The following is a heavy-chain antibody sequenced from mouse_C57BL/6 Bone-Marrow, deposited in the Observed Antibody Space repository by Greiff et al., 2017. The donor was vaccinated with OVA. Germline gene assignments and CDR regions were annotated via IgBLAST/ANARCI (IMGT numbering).Heavy chain of an antibody. D-gene: IGHD1-1*01. CDR2: INYDGSST. CDR3: ERKVYGSSLYYFDY. Sequence: EVKLVESEGGLVQPGSSMKLSCTASGFTFSDYYMALVRQVPEKGLEWVANINYDGSSTYYLDSLKSRFIISRDNAKNILYLQMSSLKSEDTATYYCERKVYGSSLYYFDYWGKGTTLTVSS. CDR1: GFTFSDYY. V-gene: IGHV5-16*01. J-gene: IGHJ2*01.